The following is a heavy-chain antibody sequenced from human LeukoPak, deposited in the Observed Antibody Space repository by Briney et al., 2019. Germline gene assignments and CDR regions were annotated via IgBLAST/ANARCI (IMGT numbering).Heavy chain of an antibody. J-gene: IGHJ6*03. D-gene: IGHD6-6*01. V-gene: IGHV3-21*01. Sequence: GGSLRLSCAAPGFTFSSYSMNWVRQAPGKGLEWVSSISSSSSYIYYADSVKGRFTISRDNAKNSLYLQMNSLRAEDTAVYYCARDGPQGEQLVLLYYYYYMDVWGKGTTVTVSS. CDR3: ARDGPQGEQLVLLYYYYYMDV. CDR1: GFTFSSYS. CDR2: ISSSSSYI.